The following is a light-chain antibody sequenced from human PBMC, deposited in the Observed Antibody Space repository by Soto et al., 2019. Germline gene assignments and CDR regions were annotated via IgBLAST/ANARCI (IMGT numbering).Light chain of an antibody. J-gene: IGKJ1*01. V-gene: IGKV1-5*03. Sequence: DIQMTQSPSTLYASVGDRVTITCSASQSICSWLPWYQQKAGKAPKLLIYKATSLESGVPSRFSGSGYGTECTLTISSLQPDDFATCHCQQYLSYSRTFGQGPKVEIK. CDR1: QSICSW. CDR3: QQYLSYSRT. CDR2: KAT.